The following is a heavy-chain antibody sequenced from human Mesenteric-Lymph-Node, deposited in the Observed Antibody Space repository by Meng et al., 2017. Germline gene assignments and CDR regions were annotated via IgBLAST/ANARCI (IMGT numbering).Heavy chain of an antibody. Sequence: GESLKLSCTASGFTFGDYAMSWFRQAPGKGLVWVGFIRSKAYGGTTEYAASVKGRFTISRDDSKSIAYRQMNSLKTEDTAVYYCTRVGGVWLVHPFDYWGQGTLVTVSS. CDR2: IRSKAYGGTT. CDR1: GFTFGDYA. V-gene: IGHV3-49*03. J-gene: IGHJ4*02. CDR3: TRVGGVWLVHPFDY. D-gene: IGHD6-19*01.